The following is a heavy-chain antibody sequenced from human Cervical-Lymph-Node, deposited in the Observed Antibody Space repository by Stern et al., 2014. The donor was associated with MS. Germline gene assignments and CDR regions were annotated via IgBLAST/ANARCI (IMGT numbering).Heavy chain of an antibody. CDR3: AAMTNTRWFDP. CDR1: GGSISSFY. V-gene: IGHV4-59*01. CDR2: IFYSGIT. J-gene: IGHJ5*02. Sequence: QVQLQESGPGLVKPSETLSLTCTVSGGSISSFYWSWIRQPPGKGLEWIGYIFYSGITNYNPSLKSRVTISVDTAKNQFSLKLSSVTAADTAVYYCAAMTNTRWFDPWGQGTLVTVSS.